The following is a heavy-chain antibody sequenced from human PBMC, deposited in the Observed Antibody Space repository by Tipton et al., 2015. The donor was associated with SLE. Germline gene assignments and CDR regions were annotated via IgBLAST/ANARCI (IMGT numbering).Heavy chain of an antibody. J-gene: IGHJ6*03. CDR2: IYTSGST. Sequence: TLSLTCTVSGVSISSASYYWSWIRQPAGKGLEWIGRIYTSGSTNYNPSLKSRVTISVDTSKNQFSLKLSSVTAADTAVYYCARVLGVVKSYYMDVWGKGTTVTVSS. V-gene: IGHV4-61*02. D-gene: IGHD3-3*01. CDR3: ARVLGVVKSYYMDV. CDR1: GVSISSASYY.